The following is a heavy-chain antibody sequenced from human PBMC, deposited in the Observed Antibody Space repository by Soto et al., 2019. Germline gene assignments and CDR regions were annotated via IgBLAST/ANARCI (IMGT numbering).Heavy chain of an antibody. CDR1: GFTFSNAW. J-gene: IGHJ4*02. CDR2: IKSKTDGGTT. Sequence: GGSLRLSCAASGFTFSNAWMSWVRQAPGKGLEWVGRIKSKTDGGTTDYAAPVKGRFTISRDDSKNTLYLQMNSLKTEDTAVYYCTTDGPYSGSYYYFDYWGQGTLVTVSS. CDR3: TTDGPYSGSYYYFDY. V-gene: IGHV3-15*01. D-gene: IGHD1-26*01.